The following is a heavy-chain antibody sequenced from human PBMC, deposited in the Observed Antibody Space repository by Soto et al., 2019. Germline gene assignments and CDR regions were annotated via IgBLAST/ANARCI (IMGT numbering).Heavy chain of an antibody. D-gene: IGHD5-12*01. Sequence: SETLSLTCTVSGGSINTFYWSWVRQPAGKGLEWIGRIFSSGSTSFNPSLESRVAMSVDTSKNHCSLNLSSVTAADMAVYYCAREGSYSAYNFAHGIQLWSFEFWGQGAMVSVSS. CDR2: IFSSGST. V-gene: IGHV4-4*07. CDR3: AREGSYSAYNFAHGIQLWSFEF. CDR1: GGSINTFY. J-gene: IGHJ4*02.